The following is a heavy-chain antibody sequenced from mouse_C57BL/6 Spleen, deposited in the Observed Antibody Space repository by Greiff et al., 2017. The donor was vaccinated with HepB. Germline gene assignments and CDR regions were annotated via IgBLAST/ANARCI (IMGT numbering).Heavy chain of an antibody. D-gene: IGHD1-1*01. CDR3: ARDQYYYYGSSSCFDY. J-gene: IGHJ2*01. CDR1: GFTFSSYA. Sequence: EVQGVESGGGLVKPGGSLKLSCAASGFTFSSYAMSWVRQTPEKRLEWVATISDGGSYTYYPDNVKGRFTISRDNAKNNLYLQMSHLKSEDTAMYYGARDQYYYYGSSSCFDYWGQGTTLTVSS. V-gene: IGHV5-4*01. CDR2: ISDGGSYT.